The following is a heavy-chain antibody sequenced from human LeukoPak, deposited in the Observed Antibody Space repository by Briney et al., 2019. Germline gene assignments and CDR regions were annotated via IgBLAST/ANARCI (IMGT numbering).Heavy chain of an antibody. Sequence: SETLSLTCTVSGGSISNYYWSWIRQPAGKGLEWIGRIYTSGTTHYNPSLKSRVTMSVDTSKNQISLNLSSVTAADTAVYYCARFSSIAAAFDYWGLGTLVTVSS. V-gene: IGHV4-4*07. CDR1: GGSISNYY. D-gene: IGHD6-13*01. CDR3: ARFSSIAAAFDY. J-gene: IGHJ4*02. CDR2: IYTSGTT.